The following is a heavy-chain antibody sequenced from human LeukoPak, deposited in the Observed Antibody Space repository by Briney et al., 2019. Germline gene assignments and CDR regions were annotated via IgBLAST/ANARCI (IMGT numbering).Heavy chain of an antibody. CDR3: ARGPTTVTPRLYYFDY. D-gene: IGHD4-17*01. CDR1: GGSISSGGYY. Sequence: SETLSLTCTVSGGSISSGGYYWSWIRQHPGKGLEWIGYIYYSGSTYCNPSLKSRVTISVDTSKNQFSLKLSSVTAADTAVYYCARGPTTVTPRLYYFDYWGQGTLVTVSS. J-gene: IGHJ4*02. CDR2: IYYSGST. V-gene: IGHV4-31*03.